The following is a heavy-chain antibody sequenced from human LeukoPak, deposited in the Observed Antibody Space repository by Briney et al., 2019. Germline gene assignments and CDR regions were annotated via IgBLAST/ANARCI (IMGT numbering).Heavy chain of an antibody. CDR2: IVVGSGNT. CDR3: AAVSLPSYDSSGYFNY. CDR1: GFTFTSSA. D-gene: IGHD3-22*01. J-gene: IGHJ4*02. V-gene: IGHV1-58*02. Sequence: ASVKASCKASGFTFTSSAMQWVRQARGQRLEWIGWIVVGSGNTNYAQKFQERVTITRDMSTSTAYMELSSLRSEDTAVYYCAAVSLPSYDSSGYFNYWGQGTLVTVSS.